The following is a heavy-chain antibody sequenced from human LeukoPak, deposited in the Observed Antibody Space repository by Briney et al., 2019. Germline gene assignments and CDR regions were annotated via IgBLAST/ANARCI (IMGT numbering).Heavy chain of an antibody. Sequence: GGSLRLSCAASGFTFSNYAMPWVRQAPGKGLEWVALISYDGINKYYADSVKGRFTISRDNSKNTLDLQMNSLRPEDTAVYYCARHTAIYLATVPFHWGQGTLVTVSS. CDR2: ISYDGINK. CDR3: ARHTAIYLATVPFH. V-gene: IGHV3-30-3*01. J-gene: IGHJ4*02. CDR1: GFTFSNYA. D-gene: IGHD2-2*01.